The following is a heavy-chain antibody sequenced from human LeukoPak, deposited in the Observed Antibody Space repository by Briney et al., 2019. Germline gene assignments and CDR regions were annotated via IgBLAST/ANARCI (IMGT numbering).Heavy chain of an antibody. J-gene: IGHJ4*02. D-gene: IGHD6-13*01. CDR1: GGSVSSGSYY. V-gene: IGHV4-61*01. CDR2: IYYSGST. Sequence: PSETLSLTCTVSGGSVSSGSYYWSWIRQPPGKGLEWIGYIYYSGSTNYNPSLKSRVTISVDTSKNQFSLKLSSVTAADTAVYYCASRAAADPDYRGQGTLVTVSS. CDR3: ASRAAADPDY.